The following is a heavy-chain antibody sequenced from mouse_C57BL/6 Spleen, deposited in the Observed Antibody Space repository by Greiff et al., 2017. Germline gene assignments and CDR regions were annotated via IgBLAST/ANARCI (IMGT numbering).Heavy chain of an antibody. CDR1: GYAFSSYW. D-gene: IGHD2-5*01. Sequence: QVQLKQSGAELVKPGASVKISCKASGYAFSSYWMNWVKQRPGKGLEWIGQIYPGDGDTNYNGKFKGKATLTADKSSSTAYMQLSSLTSEDSAVYFCAREPYSNYAMDYWGQGTSVTVSS. J-gene: IGHJ4*01. CDR3: AREPYSNYAMDY. V-gene: IGHV1-80*01. CDR2: IYPGDGDT.